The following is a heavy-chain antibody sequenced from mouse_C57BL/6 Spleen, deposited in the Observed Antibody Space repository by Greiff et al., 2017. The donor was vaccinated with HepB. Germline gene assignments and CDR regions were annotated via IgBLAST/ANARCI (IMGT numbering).Heavy chain of an antibody. Sequence: DVQLVESEGGLVQPGSSMKLSCTASGFTFSDYYMAWVRQVPEKGLEWVANINYDGSSTYYLDSLKSRFIISRDNAKNILYLQMSSLKSEDTATYYCARAYGYDDGDFDYWGQGTTLTVSS. CDR3: ARAYGYDDGDFDY. CDR1: GFTFSDYY. D-gene: IGHD2-2*01. V-gene: IGHV5-16*01. CDR2: INYDGSST. J-gene: IGHJ2*01.